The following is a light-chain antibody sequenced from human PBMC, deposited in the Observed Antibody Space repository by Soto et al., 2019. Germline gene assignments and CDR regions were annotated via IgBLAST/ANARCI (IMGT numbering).Light chain of an antibody. J-gene: IGLJ1*01. CDR3: SSYTTSSTYV. V-gene: IGLV2-18*02. Sequence: QSVLTQPPSVSGSPGQSVTSSCTGTSSDVGSYNRVSWYQQPPGTAPKLLIFEVSNRPSGVPDRFSGSKSGNTASLTISGLQAEDDADYYCSSYTTSSTYVFGTGTKLTVL. CDR2: EVS. CDR1: SSDVGSYNR.